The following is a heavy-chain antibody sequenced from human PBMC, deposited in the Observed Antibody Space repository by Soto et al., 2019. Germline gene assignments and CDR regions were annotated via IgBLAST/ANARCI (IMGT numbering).Heavy chain of an antibody. J-gene: IGHJ5*02. V-gene: IGHV3-74*01. CDR3: ARDRGCSSTSCYLNWFDP. D-gene: IGHD2-2*01. CDR1: GFTFSSYW. Sequence: GGSLRLSCAASGFTFSSYWMHWVRQAPGKGLVWVSRINSDGSSTSYADSVKGRFTISRDNAKNTLYLQMNSLRAEDTAVYYCARDRGCSSTSCYLNWFDPWGQGTLVTVSS. CDR2: INSDGSST.